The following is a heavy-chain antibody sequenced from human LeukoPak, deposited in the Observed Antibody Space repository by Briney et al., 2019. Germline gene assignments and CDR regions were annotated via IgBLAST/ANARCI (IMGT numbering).Heavy chain of an antibody. J-gene: IGHJ4*02. Sequence: GGSLRLSCAASGFTFSSYGMHWVRQAPGKGLEWVSAISGSGGSTYYADSVKGRFTISRDNSKNTLYLQMNSLGAEDTAVYYCAKEVAYYYGSGSYLHFDYWGQGTLVTVSS. CDR3: AKEVAYYYGSGSYLHFDY. V-gene: IGHV3-23*01. CDR1: GFTFSSYG. CDR2: ISGSGGST. D-gene: IGHD3-10*01.